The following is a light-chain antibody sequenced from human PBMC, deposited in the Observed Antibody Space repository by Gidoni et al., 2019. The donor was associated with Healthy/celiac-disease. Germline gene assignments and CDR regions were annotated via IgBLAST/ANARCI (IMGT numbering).Light chain of an antibody. CDR3: QQYNNGVT. V-gene: IGKV3-15*01. CDR2: GAS. J-gene: IGKJ4*01. CDR1: QSVNSN. Sequence: EIVMTQSPATLSVSPGERATLSCRASQSVNSNLAWYQQKPGQAPRLLIYGASTRATGIPARFSGSGSGTEFTLTISSLQSEDFAVYYCQQYNNGVTFGGGTKVEIK.